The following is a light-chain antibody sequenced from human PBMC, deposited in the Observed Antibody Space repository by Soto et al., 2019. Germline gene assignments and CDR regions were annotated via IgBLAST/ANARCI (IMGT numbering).Light chain of an antibody. J-gene: IGLJ2*01. V-gene: IGLV1-44*01. CDR3: AAWDDSLNGLV. Sequence: QSVLTQPPSASGTPGQRVTISCSGSSCNIGSNTVNWYQQLPGTAPKLLIYSNNQRPLGVPDRFSGSKSGTSASPAISGLQSEDEADYYCAAWDDSLNGLVFGGGTKVTVL. CDR1: SCNIGSNT. CDR2: SNN.